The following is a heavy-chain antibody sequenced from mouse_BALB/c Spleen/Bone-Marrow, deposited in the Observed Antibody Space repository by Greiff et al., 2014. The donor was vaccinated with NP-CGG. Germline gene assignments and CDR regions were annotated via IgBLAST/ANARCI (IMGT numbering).Heavy chain of an antibody. CDR3: AMYYYGSSLFAY. CDR2: IDPANGNT. Sequence: VXLXXSGAELVXPGASVKLSCTASGFNIKDTYMHWVKQRPEQGLEWIGRIDPANGNTKYDPKFQGKATITADTSSNTAYLQLSSLTSEDTAVYYCAMYYYGSSLFAYWGQGTLVTVSA. V-gene: IGHV14-3*02. CDR1: GFNIKDTY. J-gene: IGHJ3*01. D-gene: IGHD1-1*01.